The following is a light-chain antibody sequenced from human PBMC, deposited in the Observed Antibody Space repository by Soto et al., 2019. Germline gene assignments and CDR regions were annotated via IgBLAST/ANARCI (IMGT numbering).Light chain of an antibody. CDR3: SSYTSPSTRV. CDR1: SSDVGGYNY. J-gene: IGLJ1*01. V-gene: IGLV2-14*01. CDR2: DVS. Sequence: QSVLTQPASVSGSPGQSITISCTGTSSDVGGYNYVSWYQQHPGKAPKLMIYDVSNRPSGVSNRFSGSKSGNTASLTISGLQAEDEADYYSSSYTSPSTRVFGTGTKVTVL.